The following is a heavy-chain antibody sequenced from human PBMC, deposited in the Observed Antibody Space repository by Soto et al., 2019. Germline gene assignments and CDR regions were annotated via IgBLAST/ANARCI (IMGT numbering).Heavy chain of an antibody. Sequence: PVGSLRLSCVSSVFTFSSYAMSCVRHSPGKWLEWVSAISGSGGSTYYADSVKGRFTISRDNSKNTLYLQMNSLRAEDTAVYYCANPLMSLPGWNSYGYPNDFEYWGQGTLVTVSS. CDR2: ISGSGGST. CDR1: VFTFSSYA. D-gene: IGHD5-18*01. V-gene: IGHV3-23*01. J-gene: IGHJ4*02. CDR3: ANPLMSLPGWNSYGYPNDFEY.